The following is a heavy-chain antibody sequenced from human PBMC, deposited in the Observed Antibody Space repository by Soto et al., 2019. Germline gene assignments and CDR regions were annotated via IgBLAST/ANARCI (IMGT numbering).Heavy chain of an antibody. CDR3: AGGSIVVVPAAIPQDYYYGMDV. CDR2: IDPSDSYT. J-gene: IGHJ6*02. V-gene: IGHV5-10-1*01. D-gene: IGHD2-2*02. Sequence: PGESLKISCKGSGYSFTSYWISWVRQMPGKGLEWMGRIDPSDSYTNYSPSFQGHVTISADKSISTAYLQWSSLKASDTAMYYCAGGSIVVVPAAIPQDYYYGMDVWGQGTTVTVSS. CDR1: GYSFTSYW.